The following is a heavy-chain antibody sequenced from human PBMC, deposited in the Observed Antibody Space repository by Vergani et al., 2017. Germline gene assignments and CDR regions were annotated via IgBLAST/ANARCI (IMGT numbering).Heavy chain of an antibody. CDR1: GFTFSSYE. V-gene: IGHV3-48*03. Sequence: EVQLVESGGGLVQPGGSLRLSCAASGFTFSSYEMNWVRQAPGKGLEWVSYISSSGSTIYYADSVKGRFTISRDNAKNSLYLQMNSLRAEDTAVYYCARDVGSGWSSVLYYFDYWGQGTLVTVSS. J-gene: IGHJ4*02. D-gene: IGHD6-19*01. CDR2: ISSSGSTI. CDR3: ARDVGSGWSSVLYYFDY.